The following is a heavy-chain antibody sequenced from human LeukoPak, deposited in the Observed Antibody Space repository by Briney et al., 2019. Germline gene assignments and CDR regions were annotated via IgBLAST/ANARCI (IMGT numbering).Heavy chain of an antibody. J-gene: IGHJ4*02. CDR2: IIPIFGTA. CDR3: ACAYYYDSSGEFDY. Sequence: SVKVSCKASGGTFSSYAISWVRQAPGQGLEWMGGIIPIFGTANYAQKFQGRVAITTDESTSTAYMELSSLRSEDTAVYYCACAYYYDSSGEFDYWGQGTLVTVSS. V-gene: IGHV1-69*05. CDR1: GGTFSSYA. D-gene: IGHD3-22*01.